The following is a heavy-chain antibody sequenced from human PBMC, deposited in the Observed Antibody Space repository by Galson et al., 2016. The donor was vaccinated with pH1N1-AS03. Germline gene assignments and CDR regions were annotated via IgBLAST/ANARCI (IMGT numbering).Heavy chain of an antibody. CDR3: ASRRWLQNEYYFDH. Sequence: SLRLSCAASGFTFNTYGMFWVRQAPGEGLEWISYIGGGTDSIYYGDSVKGRFIVSRDNIRKSVYLQMNTLRVEDTALYYCASRRWLQNEYYFDHWGHGVLVIVSA. CDR2: IGGGTDSI. J-gene: IGHJ4*01. V-gene: IGHV3-48*04. D-gene: IGHD5-24*01. CDR1: GFTFNTYG.